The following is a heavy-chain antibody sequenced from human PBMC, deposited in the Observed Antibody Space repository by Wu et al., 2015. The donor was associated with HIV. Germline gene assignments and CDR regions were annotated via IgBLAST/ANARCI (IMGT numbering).Heavy chain of an antibody. V-gene: IGHV1-2*02. J-gene: IGHJ4*02. CDR1: GYTFTGYY. CDR3: ARDDLKNSYYDILTGYCLDY. D-gene: IGHD3-9*01. Sequence: QVQLVQSGAEVEKPGASVKVSCKASGYTFTGYYMHWVRQAPGQGLEWMGWINPNSGGTNYAQKFQGRVTMTRDTSISTAYMELSRLRSDDTAVYYCARDDLKNSYYDILTGYCLDYWGQGTLVTVSS. CDR2: INPNSGGT.